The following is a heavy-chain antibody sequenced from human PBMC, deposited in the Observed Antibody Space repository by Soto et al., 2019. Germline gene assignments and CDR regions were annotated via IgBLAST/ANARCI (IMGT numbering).Heavy chain of an antibody. V-gene: IGHV1-18*01. CDR2: INPSDGNR. D-gene: IGHD3-22*01. J-gene: IGHJ4*02. Sequence: GASVKVSCKASGYTFTSYYISWVRQAPGQGLEWMGWINPSDGNRNFAQKFEDRVTMTTATSTNTVFLELRSLKSDDTAIYYCARDRLRGYDSSGFYSWGQGTMVTVSS. CDR3: ARDRLRGYDSSGFYS. CDR1: GYTFTSYY.